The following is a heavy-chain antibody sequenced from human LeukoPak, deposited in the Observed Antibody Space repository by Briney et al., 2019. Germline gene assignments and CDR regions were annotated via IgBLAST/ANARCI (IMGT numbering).Heavy chain of an antibody. CDR2: IGGSGGTT. Sequence: GGSLRLSCAASGFTFGSYWMNWVRQAPGKGLGWVSAIGGSGGTTNYANSVKGRFTISRDNSKNMLYVQMNSLRAEDTAVYYCAGRREYASGPTTGWGQGTLVTVSS. V-gene: IGHV3-23*01. CDR3: AGRREYASGPTTG. J-gene: IGHJ4*02. D-gene: IGHD6-19*01. CDR1: GFTFGSYW.